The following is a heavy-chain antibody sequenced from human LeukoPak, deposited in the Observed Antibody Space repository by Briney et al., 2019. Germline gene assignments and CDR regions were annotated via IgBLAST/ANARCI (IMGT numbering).Heavy chain of an antibody. CDR3: ARAYDFWSGYYFAP. Sequence: SETLSLTCTVSGGSISSGSYYWSWIRQPAGKGLEWIGRIYTSGSTNYNPSLKSRVTISVDTSKNQFSLKLSSVTAADTAVYYCARAYDFWSGYYFAPWGQGTLVTVSS. D-gene: IGHD3-3*01. CDR2: IYTSGST. V-gene: IGHV4-61*02. CDR1: GGSISSGSYY. J-gene: IGHJ5*02.